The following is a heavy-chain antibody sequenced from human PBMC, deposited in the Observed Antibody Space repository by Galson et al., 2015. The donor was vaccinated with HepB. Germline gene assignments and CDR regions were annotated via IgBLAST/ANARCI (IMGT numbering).Heavy chain of an antibody. Sequence: SVKVSCKASGYTFTGYYMHWVRQAPGQGLEWMGRINPNSGGTNYAQKFQGRVTMTRDTSISTAYMELSRLRSDDTAVYYCARRMYCSGGSYYGGNWFDPWGQGTLVTVSS. CDR2: INPNSGGT. J-gene: IGHJ5*02. V-gene: IGHV1-2*06. CDR3: ARRMYCSGGSYYGGNWFDP. CDR1: GYTFTGYY. D-gene: IGHD2-15*01.